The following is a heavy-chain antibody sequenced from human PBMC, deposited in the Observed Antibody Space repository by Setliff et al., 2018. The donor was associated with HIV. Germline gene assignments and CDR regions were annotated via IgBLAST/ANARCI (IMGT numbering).Heavy chain of an antibody. CDR1: GFTVSSYY. J-gene: IGHJ4*02. V-gene: IGHV3-66*02. Sequence: SCAASGFTVSSYYMSWVRQAPGKGLEWVSTIYSDGNTYHADPVKGRFTLSRDNSENALFLQMNSLRPEDTAVYYCARLRPYNSALDYWGQGTLVTVSS. CDR2: IYSDGNT. CDR3: ARLRPYNSALDY. D-gene: IGHD3-10*01.